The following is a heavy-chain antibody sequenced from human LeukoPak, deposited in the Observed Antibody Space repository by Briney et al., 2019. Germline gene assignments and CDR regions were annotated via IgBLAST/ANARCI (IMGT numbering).Heavy chain of an antibody. D-gene: IGHD6-19*01. CDR1: GYSITGYV. Sequence: ASVKVSCKASGYSITGYVITWVRQAPGQGLEWMGWISGYNGDTNYAQKLQGRVTTTTDTSTSTAYMELTSLRSDDTAVYYCARGGSDWYSDYWGQGTLVTVSS. V-gene: IGHV1-18*01. CDR3: ARGGSDWYSDY. J-gene: IGHJ4*02. CDR2: ISGYNGDT.